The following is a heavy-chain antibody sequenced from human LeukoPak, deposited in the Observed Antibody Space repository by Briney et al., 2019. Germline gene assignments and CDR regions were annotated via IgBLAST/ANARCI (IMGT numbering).Heavy chain of an antibody. Sequence: AGGSLRLSCAASGFDFSTYSIDWVRQAPGKGLEWVSYISSRSSNIYQADSVKGRFTISRDNAKNSLHLQMNSLRAEDTAVYYCARVGRSGWTVDYWGQGTLVTVSS. CDR3: ARVGRSGWTVDY. D-gene: IGHD6-19*01. J-gene: IGHJ4*02. V-gene: IGHV3-48*04. CDR1: GFDFSTYS. CDR2: ISSRSSNI.